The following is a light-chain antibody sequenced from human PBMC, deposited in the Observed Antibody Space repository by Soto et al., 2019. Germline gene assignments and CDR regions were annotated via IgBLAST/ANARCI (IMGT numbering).Light chain of an antibody. CDR2: GES. Sequence: DIPATPSPPSLSASLGDRGTITCRASQDIAGYLAWYQHKPGRTTELLIHGESRLQSGVQARFSGSGSGTDFTLSIKSIKTEDFATYYCKQAYSFKITLGQGTRREIK. V-gene: IGKV1-12*01. CDR1: QDIAGY. CDR3: KQAYSFKIT. J-gene: IGKJ5*01.